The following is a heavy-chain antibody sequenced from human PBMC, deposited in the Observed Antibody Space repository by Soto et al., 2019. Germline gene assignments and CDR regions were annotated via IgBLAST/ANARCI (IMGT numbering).Heavy chain of an antibody. D-gene: IGHD2-15*01. Sequence: EVQLVESGGGLVQPGGSLRLSCAASGFTFSSYWMNWVRQAPGKGLEWVANIDQNGNEKHHLDXVEGRFTIXRDNAKXXXXXXXXXXXXXXXXXXXXXXXXXXXGGDSCYSVFDYWGQGSLVTVSS. J-gene: IGHJ4*02. CDR2: IDQNGNEK. CDR1: GFTFSSYW. V-gene: IGHV3-7*01. CDR3: XXXXXXXGGDSCYSVFDY.